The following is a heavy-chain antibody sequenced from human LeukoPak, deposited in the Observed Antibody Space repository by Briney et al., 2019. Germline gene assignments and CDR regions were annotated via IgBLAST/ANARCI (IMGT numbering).Heavy chain of an antibody. V-gene: IGHV5-51*01. CDR3: ARSGYSGYEADY. CDR1: GYTFTSNW. D-gene: IGHD5-12*01. CDR2: IYPRDSDT. J-gene: IGHJ4*02. Sequence: SGESLKISCQASGYTFTSNWIGWVRQVPGEGLEWVGIIYPRDSDTRYSPSFQGQVTISADKSISTAYLQWGSLEASDTAMYYCARSGYSGYEADYWGQGTLVTVSS.